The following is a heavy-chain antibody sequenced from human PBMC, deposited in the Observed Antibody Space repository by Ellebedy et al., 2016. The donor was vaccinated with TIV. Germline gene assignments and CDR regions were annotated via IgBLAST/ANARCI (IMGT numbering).Heavy chain of an antibody. J-gene: IGHJ4*02. D-gene: IGHD3-22*01. V-gene: IGHV1-18*04. CDR1: GYTFTSYG. CDR2: IGAYKGYT. CDR3: ARGGYDSSAYYLDY. Sequence: ASVKVSCKASGYTFTSYGITWVRQAPGQGLEWMGWIGAYKGYTNYAQKLRGRVTMTTDTSTRTAYMELRSLRSDDAAVYYCARGGYDSSAYYLDYWGQGTLVTVSS.